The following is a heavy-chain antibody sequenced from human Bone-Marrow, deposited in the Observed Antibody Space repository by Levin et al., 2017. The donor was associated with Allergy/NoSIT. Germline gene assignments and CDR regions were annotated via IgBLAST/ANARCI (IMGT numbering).Heavy chain of an antibody. CDR3: AKGKSWHYDFWSGLGS. CDR2: IAYDGSNK. D-gene: IGHD3-3*01. CDR1: GFTFSDFG. J-gene: IGHJ5*02. Sequence: GESLKISCAASGFTFSDFGMHWVRQAPGKGLEWVAVIAYDGSNKDLQDTVQGRFTISRDNSKNTLYLQMNNLRPEDTAVYYCAKGKSWHYDFWSGLGSWGQGTLVTVSS. V-gene: IGHV3-30*18.